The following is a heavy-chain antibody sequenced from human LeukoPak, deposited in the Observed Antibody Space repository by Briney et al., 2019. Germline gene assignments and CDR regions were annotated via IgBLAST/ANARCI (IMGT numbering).Heavy chain of an antibody. V-gene: IGHV3-30*04. CDR2: ISYDGGQN. CDR1: GFNFRTSA. J-gene: IGHJ5*02. Sequence: GGPLRLSCAASGFNFRTSAMHWVRQTPGKGLEWVALISYDGGQNFLAESLKGRFTISRDNSKNTLYLQMNSLRLNDTAKYYCARDPSTAPYSANWAANYFDPWGQGTLVTGSS. D-gene: IGHD1-1*01. CDR3: ARDPSTAPYSANWAANYFDP.